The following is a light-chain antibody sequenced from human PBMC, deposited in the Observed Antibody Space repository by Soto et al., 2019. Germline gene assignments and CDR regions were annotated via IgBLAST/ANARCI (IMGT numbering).Light chain of an antibody. J-gene: IGKJ4*01. CDR2: DVS. V-gene: IGKV3D-20*01. Sequence: VLTQSPATLSLSPGERATLSCGASQIVSSTYLAWYQQRPGLAPRLLIYDVSNRFAGVPDRFIGSGSGTAFTLTISRLEPEDFAVYYCQQFGTSRTFGGGTKVEI. CDR3: QQFGTSRT. CDR1: QIVSSTY.